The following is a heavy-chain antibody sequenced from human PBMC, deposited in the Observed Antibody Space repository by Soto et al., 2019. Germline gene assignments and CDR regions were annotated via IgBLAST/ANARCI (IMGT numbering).Heavy chain of an antibody. V-gene: IGHV3-15*01. CDR2: IKSKTDGGTT. J-gene: IGHJ6*02. CDR1: GFTFSNAW. CDR3: TRLERDYYYGMDV. Sequence: EVQLVESGGGLVKPGGSLRLTCAASGFTFSNAWMSWVRQAPGKGLEWVGRIKSKTDGGTTDYAAPVKGRVTISRDDSKNTLFLQMNSLKTEDTAVYYCTRLERDYYYGMDVWGQGTTVTVSS.